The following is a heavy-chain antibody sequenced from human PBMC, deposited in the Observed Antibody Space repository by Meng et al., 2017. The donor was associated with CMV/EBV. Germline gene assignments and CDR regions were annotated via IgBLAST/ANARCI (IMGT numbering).Heavy chain of an antibody. J-gene: IGHJ4*02. Sequence: ASVKVSCKASGYTFTGYYMHWVRQAPGQGLEWMGWINPNSGGTNYAQKFQGRVTMTRKTSISTAYMELSRLRSDDTAVYYCAREAEGKQYQLPTGYWGQGTRVTVSS. V-gene: IGHV1-2*02. CDR2: INPNSGGT. D-gene: IGHD2-2*01. CDR3: AREAEGKQYQLPTGY. CDR1: GYTFTGYY.